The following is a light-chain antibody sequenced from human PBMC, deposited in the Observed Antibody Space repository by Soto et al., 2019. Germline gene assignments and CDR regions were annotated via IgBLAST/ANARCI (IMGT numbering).Light chain of an antibody. J-gene: IGKJ5*01. CDR3: QQYNIWPPIT. Sequence: EIVMTQSPATLSVSPGERATLSCRASQSVSSNLAWYQQKPGQAPRHLIFDASTRATGVAARFSGSGSGTEFTLTISNLQSEDSAVYYCQQYNIWPPITFGQGTRLEI. CDR2: DAS. V-gene: IGKV3-15*01. CDR1: QSVSSN.